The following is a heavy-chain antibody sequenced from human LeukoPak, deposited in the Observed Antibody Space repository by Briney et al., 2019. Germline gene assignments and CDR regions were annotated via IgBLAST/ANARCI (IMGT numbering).Heavy chain of an antibody. CDR3: AREWYYCSSTSCYFYYGMDV. Sequence: SGTLSLTCAVFGGSISSSNWWSWVRQPPGKGLEWIGEIYHSGSTNYNPSLKSRVTISVDKSKNQFSLKLSSVTAADTAVYYCAREWYYCSSTSCYFYYGMDVWGKGTTVTVSS. D-gene: IGHD2-2*01. V-gene: IGHV4-4*02. J-gene: IGHJ6*04. CDR1: GGSISSSNW. CDR2: IYHSGST.